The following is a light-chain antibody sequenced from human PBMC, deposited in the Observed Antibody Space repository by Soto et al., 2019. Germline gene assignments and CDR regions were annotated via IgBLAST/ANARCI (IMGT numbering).Light chain of an antibody. J-gene: IGKJ2*01. CDR1: QSVSRSY. Sequence: EIVLTQSPGTLSLSPGERATLSCRASQSVSRSYLAWYQQKPGQAPRLLIYGACSRATGIPDRFSGSGSGTDFTLTISRLEPEDFAVYYCQQYGSSPPYTFGQGTKLEIK. CDR2: GAC. V-gene: IGKV3-20*01. CDR3: QQYGSSPPYT.